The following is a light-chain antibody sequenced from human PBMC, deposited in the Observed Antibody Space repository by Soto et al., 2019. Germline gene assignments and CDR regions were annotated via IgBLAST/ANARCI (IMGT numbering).Light chain of an antibody. V-gene: IGLV1-51*01. Sequence: SVLTQPPSVSAAPGQKVTISCSGTSSNIGSNYVSWYQHLPGAAPKVLIYDNNKRSSGIPDRFSGSQSGTLATLDITGLQTGDEADYYCGTWDSGLSAVFGGGTKVTVL. CDR2: DNN. CDR3: GTWDSGLSAV. CDR1: SSNIGSNY. J-gene: IGLJ2*01.